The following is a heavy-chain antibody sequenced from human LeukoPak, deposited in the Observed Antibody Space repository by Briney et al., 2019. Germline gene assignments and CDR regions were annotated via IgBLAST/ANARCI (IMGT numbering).Heavy chain of an antibody. Sequence: GGSLRLSCAAPGFTFTNYAMNWVRQAPEKGLEWVSTIHGGGDVTYYADSVKGRFTISRDNSRNTLYLQMNSLRAEDTAVYYCAKALSSSFYYFDLGGRGTLVTVSS. V-gene: IGHV3-23*01. J-gene: IGHJ2*01. CDR1: GFTFTNYA. D-gene: IGHD3-16*02. CDR2: IHGGGDVT. CDR3: AKALSSSFYYFDL.